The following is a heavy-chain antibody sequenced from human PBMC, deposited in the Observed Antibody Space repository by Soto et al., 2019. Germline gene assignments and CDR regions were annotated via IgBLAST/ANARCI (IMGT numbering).Heavy chain of an antibody. CDR1: GFTFSSYG. CDR2: ISYDGSNK. CDR3: AKDLAYCGGDCYDAHLYGMDV. Sequence: QVQLVESGGGVVQPGRSLRLSCAASGFTFSSYGMHWVRQAPGKGLEWVAVISYDGSNKYYADSVKGRFTISRDNSKNTLYLQMNSLRAEDTAVYYCAKDLAYCGGDCYDAHLYGMDVWGQGTTVTVSS. J-gene: IGHJ6*02. D-gene: IGHD2-21*02. V-gene: IGHV3-30*18.